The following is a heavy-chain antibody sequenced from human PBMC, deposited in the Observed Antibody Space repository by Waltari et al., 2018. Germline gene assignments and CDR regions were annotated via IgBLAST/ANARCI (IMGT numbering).Heavy chain of an antibody. J-gene: IGHJ6*02. CDR3: ARGLYYDFWSGYAGTGCMDV. Sequence: QVQLQESGPGLVKPSETLSLTCTVSGGSISSYYWRWIRQPPGQGLEWIGYIYYSGSTNYNPSLKSRVTISVDTSKNQFSLKLSSVTAADTAVYYCARGLYYDFWSGYAGTGCMDVWGQGTTVTVSS. V-gene: IGHV4-59*01. D-gene: IGHD3-3*01. CDR2: IYYSGST. CDR1: GGSISSYY.